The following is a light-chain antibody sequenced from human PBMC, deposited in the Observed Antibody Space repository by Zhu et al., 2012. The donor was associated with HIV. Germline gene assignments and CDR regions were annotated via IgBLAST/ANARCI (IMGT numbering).Light chain of an antibody. V-gene: IGKV3-20*01. CDR1: QSVSSNY. Sequence: VLTQSPDTLSLSPGDRATLACRASQSVSSNYVIWYQQKPGQAPRPLIYGASDRASGVPDRFSGSGSGTDFTLTISRLEPEDFAVYYCHQYDNSWTFGQGTKVEIK. J-gene: IGKJ1*01. CDR3: HQYDNSWT. CDR2: GAS.